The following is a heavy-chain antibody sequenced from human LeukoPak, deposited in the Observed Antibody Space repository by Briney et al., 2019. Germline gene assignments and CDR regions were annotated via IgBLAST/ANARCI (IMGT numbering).Heavy chain of an antibody. J-gene: IGHJ4*02. CDR3: AREPNYYDILTGYYFRYFDY. V-gene: IGHV3-7*01. CDR1: GFTFSSYW. Sequence: GGSLRLSCAASGFTFSSYWVSWVRQAPGKGLEWVANIKQDGSEKYYVDSVKGRFTISRDNAKNSLYLQMNSLRAEDTAVYYCAREPNYYDILTGYYFRYFDYWGQGTLVTVSS. CDR2: IKQDGSEK. D-gene: IGHD3-9*01.